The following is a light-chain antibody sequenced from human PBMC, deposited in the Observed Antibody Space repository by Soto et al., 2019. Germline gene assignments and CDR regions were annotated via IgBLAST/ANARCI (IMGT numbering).Light chain of an antibody. CDR3: QQYNNWPWT. CDR1: QSVSSN. J-gene: IGKJ1*01. CDR2: GAS. Sequence: EIVMMQSPATLSVSPGERATLSCRASQSVSSNLAWYQQKPGQAPRLLIYGASTRATGIPARFSGSGSGTKFTLTISSLQTEEFAVYYWQQYNNWPWTFVQGSKLELK. V-gene: IGKV3-15*01.